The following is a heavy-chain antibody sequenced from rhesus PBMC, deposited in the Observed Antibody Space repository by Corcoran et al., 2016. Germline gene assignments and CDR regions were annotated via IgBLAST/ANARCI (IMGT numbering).Heavy chain of an antibody. V-gene: IGHV4-76*01. D-gene: IGHD6-25*01. Sequence: QVQLQESGPGVVKPSETLSLTCAVSGGSISSGYDWSWIRQPPGKGLEWVGYIYGSSGSTNYNPSLQNRVNIAKDASKNQFSLKLSSVTAADTAVYYCARSIAAAGMSFDYWGQGVLVTVSS. CDR1: GGSISSGYD. CDR3: ARSIAAAGMSFDY. J-gene: IGHJ4*01. CDR2: IYGSSGST.